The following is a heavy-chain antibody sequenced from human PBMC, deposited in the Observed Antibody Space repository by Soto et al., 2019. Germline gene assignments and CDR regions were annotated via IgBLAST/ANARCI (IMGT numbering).Heavy chain of an antibody. CDR1: GGSVSSGSYY. Sequence: PSETLSLTCTVSGGSVSSGSYYWSWIRQPPGKGLEWIGYIYYSGSTNYSPSLKSRVTISVDTSKNQFSLKLSSVTAADTAVYYCARDAQGQDWFDPWGQGTMVTVSS. CDR3: ARDAQGQDWFDP. CDR2: IYYSGST. J-gene: IGHJ5*02. V-gene: IGHV4-61*01.